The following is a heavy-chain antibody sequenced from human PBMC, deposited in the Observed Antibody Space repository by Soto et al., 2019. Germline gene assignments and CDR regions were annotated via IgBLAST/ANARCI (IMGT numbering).Heavy chain of an antibody. CDR1: GFTFSSYA. CDR3: ARDRLDVVVPAAILAY. J-gene: IGHJ4*02. Sequence: QVQLVESGGGVVQPGRSLRLSCAASGFTFSSYAMHWVRQAPGKGLVWVAVISYDGSNKYYADSVKGRFTISRDNSKNTLYLQMNSLRAEDTAVYYCARDRLDVVVPAAILAYWGQGTLVTVSS. CDR2: ISYDGSNK. V-gene: IGHV3-30-3*01. D-gene: IGHD2-2*02.